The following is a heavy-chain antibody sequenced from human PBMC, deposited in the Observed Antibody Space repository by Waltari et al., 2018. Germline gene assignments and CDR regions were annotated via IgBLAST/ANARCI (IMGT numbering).Heavy chain of an antibody. CDR2: ISWNSGSI. Sequence: EVQLVESGGGLVQPGRSLRLSCAASGFTFDDYDMHWVRQAPGKGLEWVSGISWNSGSIGYAYSVKGRFTISRDNAKNSLYLQMNSLRAEDTALYYCAKDMRTHQGDAFDIWGQGTMVTVSS. V-gene: IGHV3-9*01. CDR1: GFTFDDYD. D-gene: IGHD2-2*01. CDR3: AKDMRTHQGDAFDI. J-gene: IGHJ3*02.